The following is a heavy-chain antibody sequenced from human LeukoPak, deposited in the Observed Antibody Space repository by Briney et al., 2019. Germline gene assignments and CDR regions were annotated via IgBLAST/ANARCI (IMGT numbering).Heavy chain of an antibody. D-gene: IGHD6-19*01. V-gene: IGHV6-1*01. Sequence: SQTLSLTCAISGDSVSNNSAAWNWITQSPSRGLEWLGRTYYRSKWYNDYAVSVKSRITINPDTSKNQFSLQVNSVTPEDTAVYYCARAPTPIIAVAGSFDYWGQGTLVTVSS. CDR2: TYYRSKWYN. J-gene: IGHJ4*02. CDR1: GDSVSNNSAA. CDR3: ARAPTPIIAVAGSFDY.